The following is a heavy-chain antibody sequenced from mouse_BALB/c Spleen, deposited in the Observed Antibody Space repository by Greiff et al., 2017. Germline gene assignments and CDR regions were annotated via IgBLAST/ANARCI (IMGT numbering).Heavy chain of an antibody. Sequence: VQLQQSGADLVRPGTSVKVSCKASGYAFTNYLIEWVKQRPGQGLEWIGVINPGSGGTNYNEKFKGKATLTADKSSSTAYMQLSSLTSDDSAVYFCARRWDGFDYWGQGTTLTVSS. CDR2: INPGSGGT. CDR3: ARRWDGFDY. CDR1: GYAFTNYL. J-gene: IGHJ2*01. V-gene: IGHV1-54*01. D-gene: IGHD4-1*01.